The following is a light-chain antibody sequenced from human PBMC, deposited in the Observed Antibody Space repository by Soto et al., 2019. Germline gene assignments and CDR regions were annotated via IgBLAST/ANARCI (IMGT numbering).Light chain of an antibody. CDR2: TAS. CDR3: RQVNYFPQT. Sequence: DIQMTQSPSSVSASVGERVSISCRASQDIGSWLAWYQQRPGEAPKLLIYTASSLESGVPSRFSGSGSGTDFTLTISSLQPEDVATYYCRQVNYFPQTFGQGTKVEIK. CDR1: QDIGSW. V-gene: IGKV1-12*01. J-gene: IGKJ1*01.